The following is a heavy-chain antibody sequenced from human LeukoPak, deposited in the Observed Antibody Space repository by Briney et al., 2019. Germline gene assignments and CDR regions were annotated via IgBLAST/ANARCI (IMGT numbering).Heavy chain of an antibody. CDR2: TSYDGSRQ. CDR1: GFSFGSHA. D-gene: IGHD3-10*01. CDR3: AKDWSEGSGSYTDY. V-gene: IGHV3-30*01. Sequence: GGSLRLSCAASGFSFGSHAMHWVRQAPGKGLEWLVVTSYDGSRQYYADFVRGRFTVSRENSKNTLYLQMNSLTVDDTAIYYCAKDWSEGSGSYTDYWGQGALVTVSS. J-gene: IGHJ4*02.